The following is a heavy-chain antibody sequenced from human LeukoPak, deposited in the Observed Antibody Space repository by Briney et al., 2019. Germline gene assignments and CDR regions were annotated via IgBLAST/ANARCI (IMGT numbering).Heavy chain of an antibody. V-gene: IGHV1-46*01. CDR3: ARDRALVLRYLGVEYGMDV. Sequence: ASVNVSCKASGYTFTSYYMHWVRQAPGQGLEWMGIINPSGGSTSYAQKFQGRVTMTRDTSTSTVFMELSSLRSEDTAVYYCARDRALVLRYLGVEYGMDVWGQGTTVTVSS. D-gene: IGHD3-9*01. J-gene: IGHJ6*02. CDR1: GYTFTSYY. CDR2: INPSGGST.